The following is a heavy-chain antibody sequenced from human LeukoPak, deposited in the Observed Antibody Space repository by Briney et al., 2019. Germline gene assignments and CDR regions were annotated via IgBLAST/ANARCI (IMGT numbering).Heavy chain of an antibody. CDR2: IWYDGSNK. V-gene: IGHV3-33*01. CDR3: ARGYYYDSSGYYQIFDY. D-gene: IGHD3-22*01. CDR1: GFTFSSYG. J-gene: IGHJ4*02. Sequence: GGSLRLSCAASGFTFSSYGMHWVRQAPGKGLEWVAVIWYDGSNKYYADSVKGRFTISRGNSKNMLYLQMNSLRAEDTAVYYCARGYYYDSSGYYQIFDYWGQGTLVTVSS.